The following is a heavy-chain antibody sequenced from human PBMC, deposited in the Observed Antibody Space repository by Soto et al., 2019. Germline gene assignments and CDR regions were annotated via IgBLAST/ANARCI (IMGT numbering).Heavy chain of an antibody. D-gene: IGHD3-16*02. J-gene: IGHJ4*02. CDR3: VRTNYDYVWGSYRFDF. CDR2: ISYSGNT. Sequence: QVQLQESGPGLVKPSQTLSLTCTVSGGSISSGHYHWSWIRQPPGKGLEWIGYISYSGNTYYNPSLKSRLSISGDTSKNQFSLRLTSVTAADTAVYYCVRTNYDYVWGSYRFDFWGQGNLVTVSS. V-gene: IGHV4-30-4*01. CDR1: GGSISSGHYH.